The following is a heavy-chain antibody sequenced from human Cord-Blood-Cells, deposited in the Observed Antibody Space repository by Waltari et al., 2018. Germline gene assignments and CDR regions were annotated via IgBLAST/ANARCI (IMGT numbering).Heavy chain of an antibody. J-gene: IGHJ3*02. Sequence: QVQLQESGPGLVKPSETLSLTCTVSGGSISSYSWSWIRQLPGKGLEWIGYIYYSGSTNYNPSLKSRVTISVDTSKNQFSLKLSSVTAADTAVYYCARIYCSSTSCYDAFDIWGQGTMVTVSS. CDR2: IYYSGST. CDR3: ARIYCSSTSCYDAFDI. V-gene: IGHV4-59*01. D-gene: IGHD2-2*01. CDR1: GGSISSYS.